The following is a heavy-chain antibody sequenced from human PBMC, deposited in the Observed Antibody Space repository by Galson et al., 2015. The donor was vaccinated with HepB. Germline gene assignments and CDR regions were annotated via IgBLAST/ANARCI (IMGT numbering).Heavy chain of an antibody. CDR3: TRRSGSWTDRFAFDI. J-gene: IGHJ3*02. V-gene: IGHV1-69*13. D-gene: IGHD2-15*01. Sequence: SVKVSCKAPGGTFNSYAINWVRQAPGQGLEWMGGIIPISGTANYAQKFQGRVTITADESTNTVYMEVSSLKSEDTAVYYCTRRSGSWTDRFAFDIWGPGTMVTVSP. CDR2: IIPISGTA. CDR1: GGTFNSYA.